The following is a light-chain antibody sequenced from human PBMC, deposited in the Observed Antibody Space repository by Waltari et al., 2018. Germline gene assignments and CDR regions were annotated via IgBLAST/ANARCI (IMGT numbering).Light chain of an antibody. V-gene: IGKV1-5*03. Sequence: DIQMTQSPSTLSASVGDRVTITCRASQRVNRWLAWYQQKPGKAPDLLIYEASSLESGVPSRFSGSGSGKEVTLTISSVQPDDFGTYYCQQYVNYWTFGQGTKVEIK. CDR3: QQYVNYWT. J-gene: IGKJ1*01. CDR1: QRVNRW. CDR2: EAS.